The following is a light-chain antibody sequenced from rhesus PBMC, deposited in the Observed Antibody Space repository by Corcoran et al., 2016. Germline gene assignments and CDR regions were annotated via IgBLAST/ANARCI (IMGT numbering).Light chain of an antibody. Sequence: DIVLTQSPDSLAVSLGERVTINCKSSQSLFYSSNNENYLAWYQQKPGQPPRLLIYWASTLEPGVPNRVSGWGSGRDFTLTIRCMQAEDVAVYYCQQYYSSPWTFGQGTKVEIK. J-gene: IGKJ1*01. CDR3: QQYYSSPWT. CDR1: QSLFYSSNNENY. V-gene: IGKV4-1*01. CDR2: WAS.